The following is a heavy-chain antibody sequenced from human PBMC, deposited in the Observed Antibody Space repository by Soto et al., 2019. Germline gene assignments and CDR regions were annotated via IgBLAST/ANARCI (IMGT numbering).Heavy chain of an antibody. CDR3: AKDAIHVLLGYTYGAGGMDV. D-gene: IGHD5-18*01. CDR2: ISDNGVIT. V-gene: IGHV3-23*01. J-gene: IGHJ6*02. Sequence: GGSLRLSCAGSGFSFSTYGMSWVRQAPGKGLEWVSGISDNGVITNYADSVKGRFTISRDNAKNSLYLQMNSLRPDDTAMYYCAKDAIHVLLGYTYGAGGMDVWGQGTTVTVSS. CDR1: GFSFSTYG.